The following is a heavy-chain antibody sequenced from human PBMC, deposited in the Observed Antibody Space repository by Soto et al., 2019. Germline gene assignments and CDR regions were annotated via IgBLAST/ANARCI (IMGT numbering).Heavy chain of an antibody. CDR2: ISYYGVNK. Sequence: QVQLVESGGGVVYPGRSLRLSCTASGFSFSSYGVHWVRQAPGKGLEWVAVISYYGVNKYYADSVNGRFTISRDNSKNMVFLQMNSLRVEDTAVYYCGKYSDYGDHRDWFDPWGQGTLVTVSS. J-gene: IGHJ5*02. D-gene: IGHD4-17*01. CDR3: GKYSDYGDHRDWFDP. CDR1: GFSFSSYG. V-gene: IGHV3-30*18.